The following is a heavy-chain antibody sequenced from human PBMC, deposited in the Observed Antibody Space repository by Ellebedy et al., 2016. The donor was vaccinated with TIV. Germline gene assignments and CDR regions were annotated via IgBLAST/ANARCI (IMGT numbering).Heavy chain of an antibody. D-gene: IGHD6-6*01. V-gene: IGHV3-53*01. CDR3: TTYSSSSLSYFDY. CDR2: IYSGGNT. Sequence: GGSLRLSCVVSEFTVSGDYMSWVRQAPGKGLEWVSTIYSGGNTYYADSVKGRFTISRDNAKNTLYLQMNSLRAEDTAVYYCTTYSSSSLSYFDYWGQGTLVTVSS. CDR1: EFTVSGDY. J-gene: IGHJ4*02.